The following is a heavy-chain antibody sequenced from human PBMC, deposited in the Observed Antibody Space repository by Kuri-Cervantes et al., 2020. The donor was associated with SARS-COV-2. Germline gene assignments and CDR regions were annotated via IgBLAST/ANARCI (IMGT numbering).Heavy chain of an antibody. CDR3: ARDRGIVVVPAAIWFDP. D-gene: IGHD2-2*01. CDR1: GFTFSSYG. Sequence: GESLKISCAASGFTFSSYGMHWVRQAPGKGLEWVVNIKQDGSEKYYVDSVKGRFTISRDNAKNSLYLQMNSLRAEDTAVYYCARDRGIVVVPAAIWFDPWGQGTLVTVSS. V-gene: IGHV3-7*01. J-gene: IGHJ5*02. CDR2: IKQDGSEK.